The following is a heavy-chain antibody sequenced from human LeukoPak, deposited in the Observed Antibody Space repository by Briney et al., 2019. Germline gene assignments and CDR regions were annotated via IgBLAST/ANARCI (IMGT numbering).Heavy chain of an antibody. CDR1: GFTFSSYA. Sequence: GGSLRLSCAASGFTFSSYAMSWVRQAPGKGLEWVSAISGSGGSTYYADSVKGRFTISRDNSKNTLYLQMNSLRAEDTAVYCCANAIGAAAGNYWGQGTLVTVSS. CDR2: ISGSGGST. V-gene: IGHV3-23*01. J-gene: IGHJ4*02. CDR3: ANAIGAAAGNY. D-gene: IGHD6-13*01.